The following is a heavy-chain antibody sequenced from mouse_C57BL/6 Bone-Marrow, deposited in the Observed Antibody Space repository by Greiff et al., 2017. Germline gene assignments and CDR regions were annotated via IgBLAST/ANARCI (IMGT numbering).Heavy chain of an antibody. J-gene: IGHJ4*01. Sequence: QVQLKQPGAELVKPGASVKLSCKASGYTFTSYWMQWVKQRPGQGLEWIGEIDPSDSYTNYNQKFKGKATLTVDTSSSTAYMQLSSLTSEDSAVYYCARVYFEDYYAMDYWGQVTSVTVSS. D-gene: IGHD2-4*01. CDR1: GYTFTSYW. V-gene: IGHV1-50*01. CDR2: IDPSDSYT. CDR3: ARVYFEDYYAMDY.